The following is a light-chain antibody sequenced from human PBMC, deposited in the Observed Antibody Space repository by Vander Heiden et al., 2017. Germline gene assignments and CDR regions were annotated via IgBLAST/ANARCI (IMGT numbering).Light chain of an antibody. Sequence: DIWMTQSQASLAASLGERATINCKSSQIVLYSSNNKNYLAWYQQKPGQPPKLLIYWASTRESGVPDRFSGSGSGTVFTLTISSLQAEDVAVYYCQQYYSTPLTFGGGTKVEIK. J-gene: IGKJ4*01. CDR3: QQYYSTPLT. CDR2: WAS. V-gene: IGKV4-1*01. CDR1: QIVLYSSNNKNY.